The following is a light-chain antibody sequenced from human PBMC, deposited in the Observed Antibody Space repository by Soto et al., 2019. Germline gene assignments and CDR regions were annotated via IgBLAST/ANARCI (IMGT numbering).Light chain of an antibody. CDR3: SSYTSSSSTSYV. CDR2: DVN. Sequence: QSVLTQPASVSGSPGQSITISCTGTTSDVGGYNFVSWYQQHPGRAPKLMIYDVNNRPSGVSNRLSGSKSGNTASLTISGLQAEDEADYYCSSYTSSSSTSYVFGTGTKLTVL. J-gene: IGLJ1*01. V-gene: IGLV2-14*01. CDR1: TSDVGGYNF.